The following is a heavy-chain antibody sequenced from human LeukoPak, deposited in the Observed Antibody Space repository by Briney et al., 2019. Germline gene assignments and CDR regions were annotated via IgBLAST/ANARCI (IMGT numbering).Heavy chain of an antibody. D-gene: IGHD1-26*01. J-gene: IGHJ4*02. CDR3: ANAASYSVDY. CDR2: MYFSGST. Sequence: PAETLSLSCTVSGGSVSSSFYYWGWIRQPPGKGLEWIGSMYFSGSTHYNPSLKSRVTISVDTSKSQFSLKLTSVTAADTAVYYCANAASYSVDYWGQGTLVTVSS. CDR1: GGSVSSSFYY. V-gene: IGHV4-39*01.